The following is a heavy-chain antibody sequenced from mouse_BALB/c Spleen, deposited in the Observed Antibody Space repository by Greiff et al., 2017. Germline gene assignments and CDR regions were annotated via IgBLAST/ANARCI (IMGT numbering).Heavy chain of an antibody. V-gene: IGHV7-3*02. CDR1: GFTFTDYY. J-gene: IGHJ4*01. Sequence: EVKLMESGGGLVQPGGSLRLSCATSGFTFTDYYMSWVRQPPGKALEWLGFIRNKANGYTTEYSASVKGRFTISRDNSQSILYLQMNTLRAEDSATYYCARVSYGNYFFYAMDYWGQGTSVTVSS. CDR3: ARVSYGNYFFYAMDY. D-gene: IGHD2-1*01. CDR2: IRNKANGYTT.